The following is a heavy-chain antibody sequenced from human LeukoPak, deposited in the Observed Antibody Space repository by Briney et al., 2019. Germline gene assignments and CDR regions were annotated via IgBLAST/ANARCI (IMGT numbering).Heavy chain of an antibody. Sequence: SETLSLTCTVSGGSISGYYWSWIRQPPGKGLEWIGYLHYSGSTNYNPSLKSRVTISVDTSKNQFSLKLSSVTAADTAVYYCAVRLGGWFDPWGQGTLVTVSS. V-gene: IGHV4-59*12. D-gene: IGHD3-10*01. J-gene: IGHJ5*02. CDR1: GGSISGYY. CDR2: LHYSGST. CDR3: AVRLGGWFDP.